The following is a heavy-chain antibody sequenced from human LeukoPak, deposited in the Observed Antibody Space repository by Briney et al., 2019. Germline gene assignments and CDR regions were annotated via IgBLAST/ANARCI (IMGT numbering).Heavy chain of an antibody. CDR2: IWHDGGKR. Sequence: GGSLRLSCAASGFTFSYYGMQWVRQAPGKGLEWVALIWHDGGKRYYADSVKGRFTISRDNSKNTLYLQMTTLRAEDTAVYYCARDADTSEFFSWLDLWGQGTLVTVSS. D-gene: IGHD3-22*01. CDR3: ARDADTSEFFSWLDL. J-gene: IGHJ5*02. CDR1: GFTFSYYG. V-gene: IGHV3-33*01.